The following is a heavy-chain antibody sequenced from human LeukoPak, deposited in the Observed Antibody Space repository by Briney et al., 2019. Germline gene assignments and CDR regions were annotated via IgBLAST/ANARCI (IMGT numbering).Heavy chain of an antibody. CDR1: GFTFSSYA. V-gene: IGHV3-64*01. CDR2: ISSNGGST. D-gene: IGHD4-23*01. CDR3: AKDPGPGGDAFDI. Sequence: GGSLRLSCAASGFTFSSYAMHWVRQAPGKGLEYVSAISSNGGSTYYANSVKGRFTISGDNSKNTLYLQMNSLRAEDTAVYYCAKDPGPGGDAFDIWGQGTMVTVSS. J-gene: IGHJ3*02.